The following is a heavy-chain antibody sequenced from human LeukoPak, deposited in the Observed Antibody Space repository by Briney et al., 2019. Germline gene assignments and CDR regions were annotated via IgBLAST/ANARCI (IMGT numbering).Heavy chain of an antibody. Sequence: GGSLRLSCAASGFTFDDYGMTWVRQAPGKGLEWISDINWNGDSTGYADSVKGRFTISRDNAKNYLYLQMSSLRAEDTALYYCARRESTYQNYYYFYYMDVWGKGTTVTVSS. V-gene: IGHV3-20*04. CDR2: INWNGDST. J-gene: IGHJ6*03. CDR1: GFTFDDYG. CDR3: ARRESTYQNYYYFYYMDV.